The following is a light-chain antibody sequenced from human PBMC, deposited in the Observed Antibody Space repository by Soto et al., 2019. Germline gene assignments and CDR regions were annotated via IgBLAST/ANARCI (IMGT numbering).Light chain of an antibody. J-gene: IGLJ1*01. CDR3: CSYAGSSTSLAYV. CDR2: EVS. V-gene: IGLV2-23*02. Sequence: QSVLTQPASVSASPGEWITISCAGTSSDVGSYNLVSWYQQHPGKAPKLMIYEVSKRPSGVSGRFSGSKSGNTASLTISGLQAEDEADYYCCSYAGSSTSLAYVFGTGTKVTVL. CDR1: SSDVGSYNL.